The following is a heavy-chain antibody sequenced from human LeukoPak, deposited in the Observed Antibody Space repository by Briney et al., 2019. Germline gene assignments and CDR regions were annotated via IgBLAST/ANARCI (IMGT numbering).Heavy chain of an antibody. V-gene: IGHV4-61*01. Sequence: PSETLSLTCTVSGDSVSSSPYYWGWIRQPPGKGLEWIGYIYYSGSTNYNPSLKSRVTISVDTSKNQFSLKLSSVTAADTAVYYCARVDYGSGSYRFDPWGQGTLVTVSS. CDR1: GDSVSSSPYY. D-gene: IGHD3-10*01. CDR3: ARVDYGSGSYRFDP. J-gene: IGHJ5*02. CDR2: IYYSGST.